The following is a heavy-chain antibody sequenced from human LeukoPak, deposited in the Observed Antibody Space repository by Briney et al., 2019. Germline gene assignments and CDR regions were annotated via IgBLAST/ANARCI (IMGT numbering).Heavy chain of an antibody. CDR1: GFALKSYS. D-gene: IGHD2-8*02. J-gene: IGHJ5*01. CDR3: ARVAVSGPTGWFDS. Sequence: PGGSLRLPCAGSGFALKSYSLSWVRQAPGKGLEWVSSISSTSAYIYYADSVKGRFTISRDNVDNVVYLQVNSLGAEDTAVYYCARVAVSGPTGWFDSWGQGTLVIVSS. V-gene: IGHV3-21*01. CDR2: ISSTSAYI.